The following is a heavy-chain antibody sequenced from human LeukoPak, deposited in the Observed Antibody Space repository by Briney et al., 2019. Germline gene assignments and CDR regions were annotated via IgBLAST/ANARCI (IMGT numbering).Heavy chain of an antibody. CDR1: VGSFSGYY. CDR3: ASPFLTNDY. CDR2: INHSGST. V-gene: IGHV4-34*01. J-gene: IGHJ4*02. Sequence: SETLSLTCAVYVGSFSGYYWSWIRQPPGKGLEWIGEINHSGSTNYNPSLKSRVTISVDTSKNQFSLKLSSVTAADTAVYYCASPFLTNDYWGQGTLVTVSS. D-gene: IGHD3-3*01.